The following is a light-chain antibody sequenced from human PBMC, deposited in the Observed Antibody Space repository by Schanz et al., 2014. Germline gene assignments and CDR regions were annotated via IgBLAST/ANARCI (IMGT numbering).Light chain of an antibody. V-gene: IGLV2-11*01. J-gene: IGLJ3*02. CDR1: SSDVGAYNY. CDR2: DVT. Sequence: QSALTQPPSASGSPGQSVTISCTGTSSDVGAYNYVSWYQQHPGKAPKLIISDVTRRPSGVPDRFSGFKSDNTASLTISGLQTEDEADYYCCSYAGRYTWVFGGGTKLIVL. CDR3: CSYAGRYTWV.